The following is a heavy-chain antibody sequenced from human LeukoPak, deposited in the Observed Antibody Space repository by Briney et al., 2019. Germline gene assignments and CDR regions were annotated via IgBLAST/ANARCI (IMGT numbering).Heavy chain of an antibody. CDR1: GFTFSSYG. D-gene: IGHD2-15*01. CDR3: ARARGFVVVVAATYYFDY. CDR2: IRYDGSNK. Sequence: TGGSLRLSCAASGFTFSSYGMHWVRQAPGKGLEWVAFIRYDGSNKYYADSVKGRFTISRDNSKNTLYLQMNSLRAEDTAVYYCARARGFVVVVAATYYFDYWGQGTLVTVSS. J-gene: IGHJ4*02. V-gene: IGHV3-30*02.